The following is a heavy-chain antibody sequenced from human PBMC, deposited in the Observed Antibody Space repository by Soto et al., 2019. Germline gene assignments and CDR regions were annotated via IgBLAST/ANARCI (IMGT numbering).Heavy chain of an antibody. D-gene: IGHD3-10*01. Sequence: SQTLSLTCAISGDSVASNSAAWNCISQSPSRGLEWLGRTYYRSKVYNDYAVSVKSRITINPDTSKNQFSLQLNSVTPEDTAVYYCAVNYSDGMDVWGQGTTVTVSS. CDR3: AVNYSDGMDV. CDR1: GDSVASNSAA. J-gene: IGHJ6*02. V-gene: IGHV6-1*01. CDR2: TYYRSKVYN.